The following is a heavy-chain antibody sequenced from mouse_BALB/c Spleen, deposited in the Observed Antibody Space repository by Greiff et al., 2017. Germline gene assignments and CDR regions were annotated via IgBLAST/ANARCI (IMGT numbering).Heavy chain of an antibody. D-gene: IGHD2-4*01. Sequence: VQLQQSGAELVRSGASVKLSCTASGFNIKDYYMHWVKQRPEQGLEWIGWIDPENGDTEYAPKFQGKATMTADTSSNTAYLQLSSLTSEDTAVYYCNDYEGYFDYWGQGTTLTVSS. CDR3: NDYEGYFDY. J-gene: IGHJ2*01. CDR1: GFNIKDYY. CDR2: IDPENGDT. V-gene: IGHV14-4*02.